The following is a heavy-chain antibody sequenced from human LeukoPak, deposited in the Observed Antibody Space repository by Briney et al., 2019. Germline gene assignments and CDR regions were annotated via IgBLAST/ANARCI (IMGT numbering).Heavy chain of an antibody. Sequence: ASVKLSCKASGYTFTGYYMHWVRQAPGQGLECMGWINPNSGGTNYAQKFQGRVTMTRDTSISTAYMELSRLRSDDTAMYYCARILTTVTTMDYWGQGTLVTVSS. J-gene: IGHJ4*02. D-gene: IGHD4-17*01. CDR2: INPNSGGT. CDR3: ARILTTVTTMDY. V-gene: IGHV1-2*02. CDR1: GYTFTGYY.